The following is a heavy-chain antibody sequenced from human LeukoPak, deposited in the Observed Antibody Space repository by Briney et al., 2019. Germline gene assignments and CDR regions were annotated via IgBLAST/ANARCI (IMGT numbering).Heavy chain of an antibody. CDR3: ASAGTTVTYYYYGMDV. CDR1: GVSITYSNW. D-gene: IGHD4-17*01. V-gene: IGHV4-4*02. CDR2: INLSGST. J-gene: IGHJ6*02. Sequence: NSSETLSLTCAVSGVSITYSNWWSWVRQPPGQGLEWIGEINLSGSTNYNPSLKSRVTISVDTSKNQFSLKLSSVTAADTAVYYCASAGTTVTYYYYGMDVWGQGTTVTVSS.